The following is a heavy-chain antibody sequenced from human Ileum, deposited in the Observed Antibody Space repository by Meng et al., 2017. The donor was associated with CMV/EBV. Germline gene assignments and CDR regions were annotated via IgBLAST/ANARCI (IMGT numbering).Heavy chain of an antibody. CDR2: INPKNGDT. J-gene: IGHJ5*02. CDR1: GYTFTDYY. Sequence: QGRWVRAGAEVKKPGASVKVSCKASGYTFTDYYMHWLRQAPGQGLDWMGWINPKNGDTKYAQKFQDRVTMTRDTSIRTAYMELSRLGSDDTAVYYCAKKGVAAAISSWFDPWGQGTLVTVSS. CDR3: AKKGVAAAISSWFDP. V-gene: IGHV1-2*02. D-gene: IGHD2-2*02.